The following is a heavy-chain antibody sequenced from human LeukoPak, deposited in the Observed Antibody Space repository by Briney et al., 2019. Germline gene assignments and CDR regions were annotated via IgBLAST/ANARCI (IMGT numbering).Heavy chain of an antibody. J-gene: IGHJ4*02. D-gene: IGHD3-22*01. Sequence: ASVKVSCKASGGTFSSYAINWVRQAPGQGLEWMGWISGYHGNTNYAQKFQGRVTMTTDTSTSTAYMELRSLRSDDTAVYYCARAYYYDNSGYYYVGFADYWGQGTLVTVSS. CDR2: ISGYHGNT. CDR3: ARAYYYDNSGYYYVGFADY. CDR1: GGTFSSYA. V-gene: IGHV1-18*01.